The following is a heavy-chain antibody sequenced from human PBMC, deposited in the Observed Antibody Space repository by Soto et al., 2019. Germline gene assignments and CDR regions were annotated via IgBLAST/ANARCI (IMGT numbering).Heavy chain of an antibody. CDR2: INGGGDRS. J-gene: IGHJ4*02. CDR3: AKGSYSSSWFCFDC. D-gene: IGHD6-13*01. CDR1: GITFSNYV. V-gene: IGHV3-23*01. Sequence: GGSLRLSCEVSGITFSNYVMNWVRQAPGKGLEWVSGINGGGDRSGYAESVKGRFTISRDNSKNALDLQMNSLRADDTAVYYCAKGSYSSSWFCFDCWGQGTLVTVSS.